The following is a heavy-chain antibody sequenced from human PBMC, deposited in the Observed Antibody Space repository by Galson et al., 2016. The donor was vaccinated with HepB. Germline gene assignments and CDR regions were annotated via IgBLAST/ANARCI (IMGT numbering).Heavy chain of an antibody. Sequence: SVKVSCKASGYTFTHYGIAWVRQAPGQGFEWMGWVSGNNGNTNYAQKIQDRVTMTIDTSTSTAHMELRSLTSDDTAVYYCVRDYWFDPWGQGTLVIVSS. CDR2: VSGNNGNT. CDR1: GYTFTHYG. V-gene: IGHV1-18*01. CDR3: VRDYWFDP. J-gene: IGHJ5*02.